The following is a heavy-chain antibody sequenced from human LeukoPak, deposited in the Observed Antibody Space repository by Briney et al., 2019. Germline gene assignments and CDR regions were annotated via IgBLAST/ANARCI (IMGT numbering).Heavy chain of an antibody. CDR3: ARYRLKVPAAIRNWFDP. CDR2: INHSGST. Sequence: SETLSLTCAVYGGSFSGYYWSWIRQPPGKGLAWSGDINHSGSTNYNPSLKSRVTISVDTSKNQFSLKLSSVTAADTAVYYCARYRLKVPAAIRNWFDPWGQGTLVTVSS. J-gene: IGHJ5*02. CDR1: GGSFSGYY. D-gene: IGHD2-2*02. V-gene: IGHV4-34*01.